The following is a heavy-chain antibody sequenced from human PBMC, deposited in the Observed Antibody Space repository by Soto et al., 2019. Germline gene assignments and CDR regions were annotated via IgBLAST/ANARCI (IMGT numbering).Heavy chain of an antibody. J-gene: IGHJ4*02. Sequence: EVQLVESGGGLVQPGGSLRLSCAASGFTVSSHHMNWVRQAPGKGLEWVSVIYSSGTTSYADSVKGRFTISRDTTKNTLYLQMNSRRAEDTAVYYCARNLGEQTGYWGQGAPVTVS. CDR3: ARNLGEQTGY. CDR1: GFTVSSHH. V-gene: IGHV3-66*01. CDR2: IYSSGTT.